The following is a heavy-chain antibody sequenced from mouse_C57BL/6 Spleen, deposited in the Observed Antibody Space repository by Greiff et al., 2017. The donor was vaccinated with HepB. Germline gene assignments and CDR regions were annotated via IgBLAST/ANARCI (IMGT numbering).Heavy chain of an antibody. CDR3: ARSPYYYGSLDY. Sequence: QVQLQQPGAELVKPGASVKLSCKASGYTFTSYWMHWVKQRPGRGLGWIGRIDPNSGGTKYNEKFKSKATLTVDKPSSTAYMQLSSLTSEDSAVYDCARSPYYYGSLDYWGQGTSVTVSS. CDR1: GYTFTSYW. CDR2: IDPNSGGT. D-gene: IGHD1-1*01. J-gene: IGHJ4*01. V-gene: IGHV1-72*01.